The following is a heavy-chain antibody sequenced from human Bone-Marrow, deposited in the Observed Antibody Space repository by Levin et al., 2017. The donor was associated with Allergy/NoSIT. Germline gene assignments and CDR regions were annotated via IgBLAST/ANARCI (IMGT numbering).Heavy chain of an antibody. CDR1: GFSLSTSGVG. V-gene: IGHV2-5*02. CDR3: AHSLSSSSVYYYYGMDV. Sequence: SGPTLVKPTQTLTLTCTFSGFSLSTSGVGVGWIRQPPGKALEWLALIYWDDDKRYSPSLKSRLTITKDTSKNQVVLTMTNMDPVDTATYYCAHSLSSSSVYYYYGMDVWGQGTTVTVSS. D-gene: IGHD6-6*01. CDR2: IYWDDDK. J-gene: IGHJ6*02.